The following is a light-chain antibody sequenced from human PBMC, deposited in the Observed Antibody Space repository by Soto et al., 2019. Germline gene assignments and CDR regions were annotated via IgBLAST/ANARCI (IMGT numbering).Light chain of an antibody. Sequence: EIQMTQSPSTLPASVGDRVTTTCRASQSISSWLAWYQQKPGKAPKLLIYKASSLESGVPSRFSGSGSGTDFTLTISSLQPEDFATYYCQQSYSTPWTFGQGTKVDIK. CDR3: QQSYSTPWT. CDR2: KAS. CDR1: QSISSW. V-gene: IGKV1-5*03. J-gene: IGKJ1*01.